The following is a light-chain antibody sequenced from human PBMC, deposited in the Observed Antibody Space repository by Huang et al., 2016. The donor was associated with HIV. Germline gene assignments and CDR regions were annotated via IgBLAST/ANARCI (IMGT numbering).Light chain of an antibody. V-gene: IGKV3-20*01. CDR3: QQYGNSPTA. CDR2: GAS. Sequence: EIVLTQSPGTLSLSPGKRATLSCRASQRVSSGYLAWYQQKPGQAPRLLIYGASSRATGIPDRFSGSGSGTDFTLTISRLEPEDFAVYYCQQYGNSPTAFGQGTKVDIK. CDR1: QRVSSGY. J-gene: IGKJ1*01.